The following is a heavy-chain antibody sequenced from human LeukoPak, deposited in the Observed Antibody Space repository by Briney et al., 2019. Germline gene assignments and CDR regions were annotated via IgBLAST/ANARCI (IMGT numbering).Heavy chain of an antibody. CDR2: IYSDGRT. V-gene: IGHV3-53*01. CDR1: GFTVSTNY. D-gene: IGHD6-19*01. CDR3: AKDRDSSGWYPRGPDY. J-gene: IGHJ4*02. Sequence: PGGSLRLSCAASGFTVSTNYMSWVRQAPGKGLEWVSVIYSDGRTYYADSVKGRFTISRDNSKNTLYLQMSSLRAEDTALYFCAKDRDSSGWYPRGPDYWGQGTLVTVSS.